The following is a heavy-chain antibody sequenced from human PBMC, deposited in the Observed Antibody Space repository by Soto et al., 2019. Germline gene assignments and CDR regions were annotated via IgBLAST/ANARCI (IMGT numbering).Heavy chain of an antibody. CDR2: IYYSGST. CDR1: GGSISSGDSY. J-gene: IGHJ6*02. CDR3: ASGYCSGGSCYAVSGYSGMAV. V-gene: IGHV4-30-4*01. Sequence: QVQLQESGPGLVKPSQTLSLTCTVSGGSISSGDSYWSWIRHPPGKGLEWIGYIYYSGSTYYNPSLQSRVTISVDTSKNQFSLKLSSVAASDTAVYYCASGYCSGGSCYAVSGYSGMAVWGRGTTVTVAS. D-gene: IGHD2-15*01.